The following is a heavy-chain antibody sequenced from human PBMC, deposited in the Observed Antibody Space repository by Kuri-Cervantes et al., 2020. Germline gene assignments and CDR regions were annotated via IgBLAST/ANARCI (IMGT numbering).Heavy chain of an antibody. D-gene: IGHD2-15*01. Sequence: ASVKVSCKASGYTFTGYYMHWVRQAPGQGLEWMGWISAYNGNTNYAQKLQGRVTMTTDTSTSTAYMELRSLRSDDTAVYYCARGGGYCSGGSCFGYWGQGTLVTVSS. V-gene: IGHV1-18*04. J-gene: IGHJ4*02. CDR1: GYTFTGYY. CDR3: ARGGGYCSGGSCFGY. CDR2: ISAYNGNT.